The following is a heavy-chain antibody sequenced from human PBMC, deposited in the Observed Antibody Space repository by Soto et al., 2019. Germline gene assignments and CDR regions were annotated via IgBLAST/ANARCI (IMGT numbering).Heavy chain of an antibody. D-gene: IGHD3-3*01. V-gene: IGHV3-9*01. J-gene: IGHJ6*02. CDR1: GITVISNS. CDR2: ISWNSDIK. Sequence: SLRLSCVASGITVISNSIILVRQSPFKGREWVSGISWNSDIKAYADSVKGRFTISRDNAKNSLYLQMSSLRVEDTALYYCAKDMAHYDFWGNNERALDVWGQGTTVTVSS. CDR3: AKDMAHYDFWGNNERALDV.